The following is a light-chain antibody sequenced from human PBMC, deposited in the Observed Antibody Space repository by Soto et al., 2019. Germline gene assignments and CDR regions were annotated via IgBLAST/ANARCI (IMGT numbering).Light chain of an antibody. Sequence: EIVLTQSPGTLSLSPGERATLSCRASQSVSSSYLAWYQQKPGQAPRLLIYGASSRATGIPDRFSGSGSGTDSTLTISRLEPEDFAVYYCQQYGRSPWTFGQGTKVEIK. CDR1: QSVSSSY. V-gene: IGKV3-20*01. J-gene: IGKJ1*01. CDR3: QQYGRSPWT. CDR2: GAS.